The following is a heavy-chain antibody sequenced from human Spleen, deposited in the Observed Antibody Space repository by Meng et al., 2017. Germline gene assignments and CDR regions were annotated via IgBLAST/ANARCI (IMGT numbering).Heavy chain of an antibody. CDR2: IRSKANKYAT. CDR1: GFTFSGSV. Sequence: GESLKISCATSGFTFSGSVIHWVRQASGKGLEWVGRIRSKANKYATAYAASVRGSFTISRDDSKNTAYLQMNSLKIEDAAVYYCTKAYVDVDMRDWYFDLWGRGTLVTVSS. CDR3: TKAYVDVDMRDWYFDL. J-gene: IGHJ2*01. V-gene: IGHV3-73*01. D-gene: IGHD5-12*01.